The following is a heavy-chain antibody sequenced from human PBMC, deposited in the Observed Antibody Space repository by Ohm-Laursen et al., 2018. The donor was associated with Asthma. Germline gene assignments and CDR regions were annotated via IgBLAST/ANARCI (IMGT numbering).Heavy chain of an antibody. D-gene: IGHD1-1*01. Sequence: SLRLSCTASGFTFRSYAMHWVRQAPGKGLEWVAVGGSYYDGGLKYYADSVNGRFTVSRDDSKNTLYLQMNSLRPDDTAVYYCAREALGTEDWGQGTLVTVSS. CDR3: AREALGTED. CDR2: GGSYYDGGLK. J-gene: IGHJ4*02. CDR1: GFTFRSYA. V-gene: IGHV3-30-3*01.